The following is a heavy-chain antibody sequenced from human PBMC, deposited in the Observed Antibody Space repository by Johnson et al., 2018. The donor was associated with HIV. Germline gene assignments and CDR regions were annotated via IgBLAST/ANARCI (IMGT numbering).Heavy chain of an antibody. D-gene: IGHD2-15*01. CDR1: GFSFSSYG. Sequence: VQLVESGGGVVQPGGSLRLSCAASGFSFSSYGMHWVRQAPGKGLEWVAFIRYDGSNKYYADSVKGRFTISRDNSKNTMYLQMNSLRAEDTAVYYCAKEALRGGEYDAFDIWGQGTMVTVSS. CDR3: AKEALRGGEYDAFDI. CDR2: IRYDGSNK. V-gene: IGHV3-30*02. J-gene: IGHJ3*02.